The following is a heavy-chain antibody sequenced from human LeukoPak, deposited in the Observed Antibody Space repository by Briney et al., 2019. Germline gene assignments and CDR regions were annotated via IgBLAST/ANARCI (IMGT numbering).Heavy chain of an antibody. D-gene: IGHD1-26*01. Sequence: GASVKVSCKTSGYTFTGYYIHWVRQAPGQGLEWMGWINPNTGTTNYAQKFQGRVTMSRDTSINTDYMELSRLTSDDTAVYYCARGCSGTYYEWFDPWGQGTLVTVSS. J-gene: IGHJ5*02. CDR2: INPNTGTT. CDR1: GYTFTGYY. V-gene: IGHV1-2*02. CDR3: ARGCSGTYYEWFDP.